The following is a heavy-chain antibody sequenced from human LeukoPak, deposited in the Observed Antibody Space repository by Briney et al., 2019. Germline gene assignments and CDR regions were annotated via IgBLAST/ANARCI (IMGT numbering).Heavy chain of an antibody. J-gene: IGHJ5*02. CDR3: ARLRYGPACSGGSCYGFNWFDP. D-gene: IGHD2-15*01. Sequence: GESLKISCKGSGYSFTSYWIGWVRQMPGKGLEWMGIIYPGDSDTRYSPSFQGQVTISADKSISTAYLQWNSLKASDTAMYYCARLRYGPACSGGSCYGFNWFDPWGQGTLVTVSS. CDR2: IYPGDSDT. V-gene: IGHV5-51*01. CDR1: GYSFTSYW.